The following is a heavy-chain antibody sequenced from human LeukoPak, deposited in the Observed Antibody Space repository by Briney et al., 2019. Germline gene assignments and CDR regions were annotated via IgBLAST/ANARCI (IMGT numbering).Heavy chain of an antibody. CDR1: GGSISSGDYY. Sequence: SQTLSLTCTVSGGSISSGDYYWSWIRQPPGKGLEWIGSIYYSGSTYYNPSLKSRFTISVDTSKNQFSLKLSSVTAADTAVYYCARPTSSTPYFDYWGQGTLVTVSS. CDR2: IYYSGST. D-gene: IGHD3-10*01. J-gene: IGHJ4*02. CDR3: ARPTSSTPYFDY. V-gene: IGHV4-39*01.